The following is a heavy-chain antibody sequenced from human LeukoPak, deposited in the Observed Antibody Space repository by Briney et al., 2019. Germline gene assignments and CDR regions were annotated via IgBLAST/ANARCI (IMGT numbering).Heavy chain of an antibody. V-gene: IGHV4-39*01. D-gene: IGHD6-19*01. CDR2: IYYSGST. CDR3: ARSSGWYAGLFDY. CDR1: GGSISSSSYY. J-gene: IGHJ6*04. Sequence: KTSETLSLTCTVSGGSISSSSYYWGWIRQPPGKGLEWIGSIYYSGSTYYNPSLKSRVTISVDTSKNQFSLKLSSVTAADTAVYYCARSSGWYAGLFDYWGKGTTVTISS.